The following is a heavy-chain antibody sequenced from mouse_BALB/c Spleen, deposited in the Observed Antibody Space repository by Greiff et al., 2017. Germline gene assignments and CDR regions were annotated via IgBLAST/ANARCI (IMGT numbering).Heavy chain of an antibody. V-gene: IGHV1-80*01. Sequence: QVQLKESGAELVRPGSSVKISCKASGYAFISYWMNWVKQRPGQGLEWIGQIYPRDGDTNYNGKFKGKATLTADKSSSTAYMQLSSLTSEDSAVFFCASFTTVLPYAMDYWGQGTSVTVSS. D-gene: IGHD1-1*01. CDR1: GYAFISYW. CDR3: ASFTTVLPYAMDY. J-gene: IGHJ4*01. CDR2: IYPRDGDT.